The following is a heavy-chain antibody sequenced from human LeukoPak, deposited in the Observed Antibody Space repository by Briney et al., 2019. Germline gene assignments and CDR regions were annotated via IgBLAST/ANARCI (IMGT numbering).Heavy chain of an antibody. V-gene: IGHV1-2*02. CDR1: GYTFTGYY. Sequence: ASVKVSCKASGYTFTGYYMHWVRQAPGQGLEWMGWINPNSGGTNYAQKFQGRVTMTRDTSISTAYMELSRLRSDDTAVYYCARVPRRGIAVAGGGYFDYWGQGTLVTVSS. CDR2: INPNSGGT. D-gene: IGHD6-19*01. J-gene: IGHJ4*02. CDR3: ARVPRRGIAVAGGGYFDY.